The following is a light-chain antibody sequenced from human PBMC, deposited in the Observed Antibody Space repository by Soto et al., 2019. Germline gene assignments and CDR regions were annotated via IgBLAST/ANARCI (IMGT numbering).Light chain of an antibody. J-gene: IGKJ1*01. V-gene: IGKV2-28*01. CDR2: LGS. CDR1: QSLLHSNGYNY. Sequence: DIVMTQSPLSLPVTPGEPASISCRSSQSLLHSNGYNYLDWYLQKPGQSPQLLIYLGSYRASGVPDRFSGSGSGTDFTLTISRLEPEDFAVYYCQQYRTSPPTWTFGQGTKVDIK. CDR3: QQYRTSPPTWT.